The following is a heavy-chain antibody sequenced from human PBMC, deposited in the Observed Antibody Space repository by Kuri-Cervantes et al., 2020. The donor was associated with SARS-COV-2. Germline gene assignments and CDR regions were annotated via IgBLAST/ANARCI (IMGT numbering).Heavy chain of an antibody. D-gene: IGHD2-2*01. CDR3: AREVFVVVPAAIHGMDV. CDR2: INAGNGNT. V-gene: IGHV1-3*01. J-gene: IGHJ6*02. CDR1: GYTFTSYA. Sequence: ASVKVSCKASGYTFTSYAMHWVRQAPGQRLEWMGWINAGNGNTKYSQKFQGRVTITRDTSASTAYMELSSLRSEDTAVYYCAREVFVVVPAAIHGMDVWGQGTTVTVSS.